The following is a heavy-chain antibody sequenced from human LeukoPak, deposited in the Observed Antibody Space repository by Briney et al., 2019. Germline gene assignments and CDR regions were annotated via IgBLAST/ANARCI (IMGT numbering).Heavy chain of an antibody. CDR2: INTDGNTT. CDR1: GFTFSSYW. Sequence: GGSLRLSCAASGFTFSSYWMRWVRQAPGKGLVWVSRINTDGNTTAYADSVKGRFAISRDNAKNSLYLQMSSLRAEDTAVYYCARDLPFYYDSSGYLNYFDYWGQGTLVTVSS. D-gene: IGHD3-22*01. V-gene: IGHV3-74*01. J-gene: IGHJ4*02. CDR3: ARDLPFYYDSSGYLNYFDY.